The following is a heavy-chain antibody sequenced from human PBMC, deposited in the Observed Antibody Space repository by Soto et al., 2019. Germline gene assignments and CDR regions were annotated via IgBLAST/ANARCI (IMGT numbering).Heavy chain of an antibody. Sequence: SETLSRTCAVYGESFSGYYWSWIRQAPGKGLEWIGEINHSGSTNYNPSLKSRVTISVDTSKNQFSLKLNSVTGADTAVYYCARSDFWSGCLDYWGQGTLVTVSS. V-gene: IGHV4-34*01. CDR3: ARSDFWSGCLDY. J-gene: IGHJ4*02. CDR1: GESFSGYY. D-gene: IGHD3-3*01. CDR2: INHSGST.